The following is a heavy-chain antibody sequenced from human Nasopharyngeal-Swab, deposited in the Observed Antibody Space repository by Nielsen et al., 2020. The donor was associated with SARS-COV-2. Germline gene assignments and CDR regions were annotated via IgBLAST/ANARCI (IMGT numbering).Heavy chain of an antibody. J-gene: IGHJ4*02. CDR3: ARGGLRGGFDY. V-gene: IGHV3-74*01. CDR1: GFTFSSYG. CDR2: IKSDGSST. D-gene: IGHD4-17*01. Sequence: GESLKISCAASGFTFSSYGMHWVRQAPGKGLVWVSRIKSDGSSTSYADSVKGRFTISRDNAKNTLYLQMNSLRAEDTAVYYCARGGLRGGFDYWGQGTLVTVSS.